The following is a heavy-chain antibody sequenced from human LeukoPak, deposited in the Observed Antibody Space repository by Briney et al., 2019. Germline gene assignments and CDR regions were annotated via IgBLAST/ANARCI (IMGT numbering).Heavy chain of an antibody. Sequence: KASETLSLTCTVSGVSISSGGYYWSWIRQHPGKGPEWIGYIYYSGSSYYNPSLKSRIAMSVDTSKNQFSLELSSVTAADTAVYYCARDVGATVGASDIWGQGTMVTVSS. CDR2: IYYSGSS. CDR3: ARDVGATVGASDI. CDR1: GVSISSGGYY. D-gene: IGHD1-26*01. V-gene: IGHV4-31*03. J-gene: IGHJ3*02.